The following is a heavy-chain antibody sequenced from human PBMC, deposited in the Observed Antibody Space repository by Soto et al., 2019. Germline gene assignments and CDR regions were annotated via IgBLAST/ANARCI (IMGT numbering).Heavy chain of an antibody. CDR1: GGSISSYY. J-gene: IGHJ5*02. Sequence: SETLSLTCTVSGGSISSYYWSWIRQPAGKGLEWIGRIYTSGSTNYNPSLKSRVTMSVDTSKNQFSLKLSSVTAADTAVYYCARDRGYCSGGSCYYGWFDPWGQGTLVTVSS. CDR2: IYTSGST. D-gene: IGHD2-15*01. CDR3: ARDRGYCSGGSCYYGWFDP. V-gene: IGHV4-4*07.